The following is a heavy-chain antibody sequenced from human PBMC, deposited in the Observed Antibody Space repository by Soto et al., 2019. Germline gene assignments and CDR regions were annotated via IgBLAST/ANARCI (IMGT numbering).Heavy chain of an antibody. J-gene: IGHJ4*02. D-gene: IGHD2-15*01. CDR1: GYTFTSYG. CDR3: ARGRTVVVAADYFDY. CDR2: ISAYNGNT. Sequence: EASVKVSCKASGYTFTSYGISWVRQAPGQGLEWMGWISAYNGNTNYAQKLQGRVTMTTDTSTSTAYMELRSLRSDDTAVYYCARGRTVVVAADYFDYWGQGTLVTVSS. V-gene: IGHV1-18*01.